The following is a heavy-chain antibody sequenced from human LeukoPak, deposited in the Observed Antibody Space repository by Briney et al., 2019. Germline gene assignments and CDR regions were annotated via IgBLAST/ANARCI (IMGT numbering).Heavy chain of an antibody. V-gene: IGHV4-59*01. D-gene: IGHD4-23*01. CDR2: IHYSGST. CDR1: GGSINNYY. Sequence: SETLSLTCTVSGGSINNYYWSWIRQPPGKGLEWIGYIHYSGSTNYNPSLKSRVTISVDTSKNQLSMKLTSMTAADTAVYYCARELGATVVNYGMDVGGQGTTVSVS. CDR3: ARELGATVVNYGMDV. J-gene: IGHJ6*02.